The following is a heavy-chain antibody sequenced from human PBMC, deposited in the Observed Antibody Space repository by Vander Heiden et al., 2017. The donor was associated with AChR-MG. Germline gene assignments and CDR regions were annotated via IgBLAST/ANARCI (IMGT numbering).Heavy chain of an antibody. J-gene: IGHJ4*02. V-gene: IGHV3-23*01. Sequence: EVQPLESGGALVQPGGSLRRSCAGSGFTFSNYAVSWVRQVPGKGLEWVSAITDTGGDTYHADSVKGRFTISRDNSKNTLSLQMNSLRAEDTALYYCVKGSAAARPYYFDYWGQGTLVTVSS. CDR1: GFTFSNYA. CDR3: VKGSAAARPYYFDY. CDR2: ITDTGGDT. D-gene: IGHD6-13*01.